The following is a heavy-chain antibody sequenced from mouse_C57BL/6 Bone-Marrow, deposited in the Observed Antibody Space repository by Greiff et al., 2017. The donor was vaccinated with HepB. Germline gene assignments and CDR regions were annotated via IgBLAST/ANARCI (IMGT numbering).Heavy chain of an antibody. CDR1: GYSITSGYD. J-gene: IGHJ4*01. V-gene: IGHV3-1*01. CDR2: ISYSGST. CDR3: ASGSLGYAMDY. Sequence: VQLKQSGPGMVKPSQSLSLTCTVTGYSITSGYDWHWIRHFPGNKLEWMGYISYSGSTNYNPSLKSRISITHDTSKNHFFLKLNSVTTEDTATYYCASGSLGYAMDYWGQGTSVTVSS.